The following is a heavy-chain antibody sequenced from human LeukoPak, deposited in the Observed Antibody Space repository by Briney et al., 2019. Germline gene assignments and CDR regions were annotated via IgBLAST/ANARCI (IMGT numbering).Heavy chain of an antibody. J-gene: IGHJ4*02. V-gene: IGHV3-NL1*01. CDR3: AGALDSAWHNFDY. CDR1: GFTFGSYS. Sequence: GSLRLSCAASGFTFGSYSMNWVRQAPGKGLEWVSSIDYSGGDTHYADSVKGRFTISRDNSKKMVSLQMDSLRVEDTATYHCAGALDSAWHNFDYWGQGTLVTVSA. D-gene: IGHD6-19*01. CDR2: IDYSGGDT.